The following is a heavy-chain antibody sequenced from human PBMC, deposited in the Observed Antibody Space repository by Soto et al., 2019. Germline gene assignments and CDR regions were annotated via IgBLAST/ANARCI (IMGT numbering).Heavy chain of an antibody. CDR2: IYYSGST. V-gene: IGHV4-31*03. CDR3: ARAYVLRFLEWSYYFDY. D-gene: IGHD3-3*01. Sequence: SETLSLTCTVSGGSISSGGYYWSWIRQHPGKGLEWIGYIYYSGSTYYNPSLKSRVTISVDTSKNQSSLKLSSVTAADTAVYYCARAYVLRFLEWSYYFDYWGQGTLVTVSS. J-gene: IGHJ4*02. CDR1: GGSISSGGYY.